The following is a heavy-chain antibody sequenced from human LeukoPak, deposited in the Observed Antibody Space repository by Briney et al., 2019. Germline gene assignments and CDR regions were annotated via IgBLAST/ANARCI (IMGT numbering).Heavy chain of an antibody. CDR3: ARVNSQGWIQLWSFDY. D-gene: IGHD5-18*01. Sequence: PGGSLRLSCAASGFTFSDYYMSWIRQAPGKGLEWVSYISSSGSTIYYADSVKGRFTISRDNAKNSLYLQMNSLRAEDTAVYYCARVNSQGWIQLWSFDYWGQGTLVTVSS. CDR1: GFTFSDYY. CDR2: ISSSGSTI. V-gene: IGHV3-11*04. J-gene: IGHJ4*02.